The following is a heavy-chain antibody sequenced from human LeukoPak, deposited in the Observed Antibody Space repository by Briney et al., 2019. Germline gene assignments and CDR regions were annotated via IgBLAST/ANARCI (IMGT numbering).Heavy chain of an antibody. Sequence: GASVKVSCKASGGTFSSYAISWVRQAPGQGLEWMGGIIPIFGTANYAQKFQGRVTITTDESTSTAYMELSSLRPEDTAVYYCARSSAAGTNHYYYYMDVWGKGTTVTVSS. CDR1: GGTFSSYA. D-gene: IGHD6-13*01. CDR2: IIPIFGTA. CDR3: ARSSAAGTNHYYYYMDV. J-gene: IGHJ6*03. V-gene: IGHV1-69*05.